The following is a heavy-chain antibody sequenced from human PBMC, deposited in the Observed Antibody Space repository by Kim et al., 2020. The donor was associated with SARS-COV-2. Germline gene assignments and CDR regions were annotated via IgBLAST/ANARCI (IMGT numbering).Heavy chain of an antibody. V-gene: IGHV3-30*18. CDR1: GFTFSSYG. CDR3: AKVASGWYWSYFDY. D-gene: IGHD6-19*01. J-gene: IGHJ4*02. Sequence: GGSLRLSCAASGFTFSSYGMHWVRQAPGKGQEWVAVISYDGSNKYYADSVKGRFTISRDNSKNTLYLQMNSLRAEDTAVYYCAKVASGWYWSYFDYWGQG. CDR2: ISYDGSNK.